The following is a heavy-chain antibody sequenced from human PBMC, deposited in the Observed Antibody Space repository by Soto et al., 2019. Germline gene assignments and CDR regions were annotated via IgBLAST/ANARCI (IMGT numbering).Heavy chain of an antibody. V-gene: IGHV3-64*01. D-gene: IGHD3-10*01. J-gene: IGHJ6*02. CDR3: AKRITLGYGMDV. CDR2: ITSNGGNT. Sequence: EVQLVESGGGLVQPGGSLRLSCAASGFTFSSYARHWVRQAPGKGLEYVSAITSNGGNTDYASTVKGRFTISRDNSKNTLYLQMRGLRGEGMAVYYCAKRITLGYGMDVWGQGTTVTVSS. CDR1: GFTFSSYA.